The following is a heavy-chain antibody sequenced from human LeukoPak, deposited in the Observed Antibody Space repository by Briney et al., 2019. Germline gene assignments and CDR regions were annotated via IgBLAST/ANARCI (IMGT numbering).Heavy chain of an antibody. D-gene: IGHD3-22*01. CDR3: ARDSPNYYDSSGYPEVYFDY. V-gene: IGHV4-61*01. CDR1: GGSVGSGSYY. J-gene: IGHJ4*02. Sequence: SETLSLTCTVSGGSVGSGSYYWSWIRQPPGKRLEWIGYIYYSGSTNYNPSLKSRVTISVDTSKNQFSLKLSSVTAADTAVYYCARDSPNYYDSSGYPEVYFDYWGQGTLVTVSS. CDR2: IYYSGST.